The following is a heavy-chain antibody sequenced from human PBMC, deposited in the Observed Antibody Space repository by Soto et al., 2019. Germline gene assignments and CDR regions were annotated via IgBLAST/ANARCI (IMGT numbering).Heavy chain of an antibody. CDR3: ARSSYYDND. CDR2: INHSGST. CDR1: GGSFSGYY. V-gene: IGHV4-34*01. Sequence: SETLSLTCAVYGGSFSGYYWSWIRQPPGKGLEWIGEINHSGSTNYNPSLKSRVTISVDTSKNQFSLKLSSVTAADTAVYYCARSSYYDNDWGQGTLVTVSS. D-gene: IGHD3-22*01. J-gene: IGHJ4*02.